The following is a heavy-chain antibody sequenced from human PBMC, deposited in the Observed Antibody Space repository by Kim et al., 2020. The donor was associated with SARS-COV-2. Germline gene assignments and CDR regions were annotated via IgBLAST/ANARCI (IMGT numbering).Heavy chain of an antibody. Sequence: GGSLRLSCAASGFTFSSYSMNWVRQAPGKGLEWVSSISSSSSYIYYADSVKGRFTISRDNAKNSLYLQMNSLRAEDTAVYYCARDRGSIYGMDVWGQGTTVTVSS. V-gene: IGHV3-21*01. J-gene: IGHJ6*02. CDR2: ISSSSSYI. D-gene: IGHD2-15*01. CDR3: ARDRGSIYGMDV. CDR1: GFTFSSYS.